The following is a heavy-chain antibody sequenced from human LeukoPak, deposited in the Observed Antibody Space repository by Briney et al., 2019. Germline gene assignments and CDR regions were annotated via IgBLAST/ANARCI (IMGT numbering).Heavy chain of an antibody. Sequence: PGGSLRLSCAASGLTFTTYWMTWVRQAPGKGLEWVANIKGDGSEKYYVDSVKGRFTISRDNSKNTLYLQMNSLRAEDTAVYYCAKPSLRDTGPFDYWGQGTLVTVSS. V-gene: IGHV3-7*01. CDR1: GLTFTTYW. D-gene: IGHD5/OR15-5a*01. J-gene: IGHJ4*02. CDR2: IKGDGSEK. CDR3: AKPSLRDTGPFDY.